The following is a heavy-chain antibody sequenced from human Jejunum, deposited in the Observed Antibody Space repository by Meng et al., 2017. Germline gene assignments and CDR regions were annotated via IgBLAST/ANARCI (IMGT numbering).Heavy chain of an antibody. Sequence: QVHPQGSGPGLVKPSGPLSPPCAVSGGSISSTNWWSWVRQPPGKGPEWIGDVFHTGSSNYSPSLRSRVTISVDKSKNQFSLNLSSVTAADTAVYFCARRGGAYSTGHFPHFDDWGQGTLVTVSS. J-gene: IGHJ4*02. CDR3: ARRGGAYSTGHFPHFDD. V-gene: IGHV4-4*02. CDR2: VFHTGSS. CDR1: GGSISSTNW. D-gene: IGHD6-19*01.